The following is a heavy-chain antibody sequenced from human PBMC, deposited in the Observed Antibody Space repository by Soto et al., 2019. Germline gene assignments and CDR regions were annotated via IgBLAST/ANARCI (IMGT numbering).Heavy chain of an antibody. CDR2: IYYSGST. Sequence: PSETLSLTCTVSGGSISSSSYYWGWIRQPPGKGLEWIGSIYYSGSTYYNPSLKSRVTISVDTSKNQFSLKLSSVTAADTAVYYCARLTVRSAFAIWGQGTMVTVSS. CDR3: ARLTVRSAFAI. J-gene: IGHJ3*02. V-gene: IGHV4-39*01. CDR1: GGSISSSSYY. D-gene: IGHD4-17*01.